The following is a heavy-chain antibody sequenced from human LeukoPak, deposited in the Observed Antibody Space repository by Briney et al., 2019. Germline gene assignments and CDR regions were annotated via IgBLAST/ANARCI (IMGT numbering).Heavy chain of an antibody. V-gene: IGHV4-59*01. D-gene: IGHD2-2*01. CDR1: GGSISSYY. CDR2: IYYSGST. Sequence: TPSETLSLTCTVSGGSISSYYWSWIRQPPGKGLEWIEYIYYSGSTNYNPSLKSRVTISVDTSKNQFSLKLSSVTAADTAVYYCASTPCRALSTSCLHGWFDPWGQGTLVTVSS. CDR3: ASTPCRALSTSCLHGWFDP. J-gene: IGHJ5*02.